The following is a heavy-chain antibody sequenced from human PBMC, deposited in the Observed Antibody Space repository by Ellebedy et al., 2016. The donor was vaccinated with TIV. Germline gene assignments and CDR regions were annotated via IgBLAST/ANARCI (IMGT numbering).Heavy chain of an antibody. CDR1: GFIFSSYT. Sequence: PGGSLRLSCEASGFIFSSYTMNWVRQAPGKGLEWVSYIDSSSSTIYYADSVRGRFTISRDNAKNSLYLQMNSLRVEDTAVYYCARDYYDNSGYYDNWFDPWGQGTLVTVSS. CDR2: IDSSSSTI. J-gene: IGHJ5*02. D-gene: IGHD3-22*01. V-gene: IGHV3-48*01. CDR3: ARDYYDNSGYYDNWFDP.